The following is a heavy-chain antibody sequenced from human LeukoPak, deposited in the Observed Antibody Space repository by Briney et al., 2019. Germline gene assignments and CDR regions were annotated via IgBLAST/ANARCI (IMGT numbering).Heavy chain of an antibody. CDR2: ISYDGSNK. J-gene: IGHJ4*02. V-gene: IGHV3-30*18. Sequence: GGSLRLSCAASGFTFSSYAMSWVRQAPGKGLEWVAVISYDGSNKYYADSVNGRFTIPRDNSKNTLYLQMNSLRAEDTAVYYCAKDPYSGDYGLGYFDYWGQGTLVTVSS. CDR3: AKDPYSGDYGLGYFDY. CDR1: GFTFSSYA. D-gene: IGHD4/OR15-4a*01.